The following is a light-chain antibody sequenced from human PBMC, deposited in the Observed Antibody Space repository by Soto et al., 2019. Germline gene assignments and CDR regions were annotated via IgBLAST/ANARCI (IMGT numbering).Light chain of an antibody. CDR3: SSYAGSTVV. CDR2: EVS. Sequence: QSVLTQPPSASGSPGQSVTISCTGTGSDVGGYNYVSWYQQHPGKAPKLMIYEVSKRPSGVPDRFSGSKSGNTASLTVSGLQAEDEADYYCSSYAGSTVVFGGGTKLTVL. J-gene: IGLJ2*01. V-gene: IGLV2-8*01. CDR1: GSDVGGYNY.